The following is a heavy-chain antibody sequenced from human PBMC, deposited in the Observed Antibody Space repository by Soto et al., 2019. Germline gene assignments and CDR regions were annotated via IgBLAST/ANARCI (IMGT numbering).Heavy chain of an antibody. V-gene: IGHV4-4*02. CDR3: ARGERQQQRDF. J-gene: IGHJ4*02. CDR1: GDSIISDKW. D-gene: IGHD6-25*01. CDR2: IHHSGNS. Sequence: SETLSLTCAVSGDSIISDKWWSWVRQAPGKGLEWIGEIHHSGNSNYNPSLKTRVIISVDRSKNQFSLNLSSVTDADTAVYFCARGERQQQRDFRGQGTLVTVSS.